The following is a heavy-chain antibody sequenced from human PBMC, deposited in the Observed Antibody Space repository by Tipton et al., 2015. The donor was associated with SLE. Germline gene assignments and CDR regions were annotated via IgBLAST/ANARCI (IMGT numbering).Heavy chain of an antibody. D-gene: IGHD6-19*01. CDR1: GFTLSIYG. CDR3: AKGYSSGPDY. V-gene: IGHV3-30*02. Sequence: SLRLSCAASGFTLSIYGMHWVRQAPGKGLEWVAFIRYDGRNKYYADSVKGRFTISRDNSKKTLYLQMNSLRAEDTAVYYCAKGYSSGPDYWGQGTLVTVSS. J-gene: IGHJ4*02. CDR2: IRYDGRNK.